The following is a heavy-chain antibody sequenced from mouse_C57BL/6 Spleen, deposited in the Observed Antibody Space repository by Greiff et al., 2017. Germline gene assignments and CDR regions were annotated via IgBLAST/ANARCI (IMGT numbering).Heavy chain of an antibody. J-gene: IGHJ4*01. Sequence: QVQLKQPGAELVKPGASVKMSCKASGYTFTSYWITWVKQRPGQGLEWIGDIYPGSGSTNYNEKFKSKATLTVDTSSSTAYMQLSSLTSEDSAVYYCARLYSNYEGYAMDYWGQGTSVTVSS. CDR1: GYTFTSYW. D-gene: IGHD2-5*01. V-gene: IGHV1-55*01. CDR2: IYPGSGST. CDR3: ARLYSNYEGYAMDY.